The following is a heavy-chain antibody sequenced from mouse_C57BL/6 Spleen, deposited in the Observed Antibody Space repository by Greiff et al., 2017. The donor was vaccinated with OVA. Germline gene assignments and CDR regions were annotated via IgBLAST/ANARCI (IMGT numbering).Heavy chain of an antibody. CDR2: FDPETCGP. J-gene: IGHJ3*01. V-gene: IGHV1-23*01. CDR1: GYTFTDFE. D-gene: IGHD1-1*01. Sequence: QVQLQQSGAELVRPGASVKLSCKASGYTFTDFELLCVKQTPVHGLEWIGAFDPETCGPAYNQKFKGKAPLPADISSSTAYKELRSLTSEDAAVYYCTRGGLFLGGSFAYWGQGTLVTVSA. CDR3: TRGGLFLGGSFAY.